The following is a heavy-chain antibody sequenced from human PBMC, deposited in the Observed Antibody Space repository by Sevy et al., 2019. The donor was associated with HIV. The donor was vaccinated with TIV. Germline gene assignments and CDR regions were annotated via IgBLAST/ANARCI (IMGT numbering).Heavy chain of an antibody. V-gene: IGHV3-15*01. CDR3: ASVVKNDFWDGHVNYYGLDV. CDR2: IKNKTDGGTA. Sequence: GGSLRLSCAASGFTFNYAWMSWVRQAPGKGLEWVGRIKNKTDGGTADYAAHVKGRFTISRDDSENTEYLQMNSLKTEDTAVYYCASVVKNDFWDGHVNYYGLDVWGQGTTVTVSS. CDR1: GFTFNYAW. D-gene: IGHD3-3*01. J-gene: IGHJ6*02.